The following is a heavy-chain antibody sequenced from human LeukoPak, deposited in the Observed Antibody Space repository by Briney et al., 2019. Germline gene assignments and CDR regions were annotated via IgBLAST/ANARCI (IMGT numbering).Heavy chain of an antibody. CDR1: GFTFNSYA. CDR3: ARDLAFDI. J-gene: IGHJ3*02. Sequence: PGGSLILSCSASGFTFNSYAMSWVRQTSGRGLQWLSAISTSGGDTYYADSVKGRFTISRDNSKNTLYLQMNSLRAEDTAVYYCARDLAFDIWGQGTMVTVSS. V-gene: IGHV3-23*01. CDR2: ISTSGGDT.